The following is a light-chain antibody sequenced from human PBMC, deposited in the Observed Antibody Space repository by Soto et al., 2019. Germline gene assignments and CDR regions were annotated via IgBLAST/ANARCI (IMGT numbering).Light chain of an antibody. CDR3: QHYGRSDPIT. V-gene: IGKV3-20*01. CDR2: AAS. Sequence: EIVLTQSPGTLSLSPGERATLSCRASQRVSNSLVAWYQQKPGQAPRPLISAASSRATGIPDRFSGSGSGTDFTLSISRLEPEDLAVYYCQHYGRSDPITFGPGTKVDIK. J-gene: IGKJ3*01. CDR1: QRVSNSL.